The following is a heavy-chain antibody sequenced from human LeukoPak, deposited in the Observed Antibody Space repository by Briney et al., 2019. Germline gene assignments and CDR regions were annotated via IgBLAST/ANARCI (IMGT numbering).Heavy chain of an antibody. V-gene: IGHV3-30*03. J-gene: IGHJ4*02. CDR3: ARDQIGRVGATSSDY. CDR2: ISYDGSNK. Sequence: GGSLRLSCAASGFTFSYTWMSWVRQAPGKGLEWVAFISYDGSNKYYADSVKGRFTISRDNSKNTLYLQMNSLRAEDTAVYYCARDQIGRVGATSSDYWGQGTLVTVSS. CDR1: GFTFSYTW. D-gene: IGHD1-26*01.